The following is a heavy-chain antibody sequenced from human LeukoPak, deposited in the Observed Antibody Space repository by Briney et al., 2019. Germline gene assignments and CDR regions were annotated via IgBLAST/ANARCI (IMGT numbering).Heavy chain of an antibody. CDR2: IYYSGST. D-gene: IGHD2-15*01. V-gene: IGHV4-30-4*08. J-gene: IGHJ5*02. CDR1: GGSISSGDYY. Sequence: PSETLSLTCTVSGGSISSGDYYWSWIRQPPGKGLEWIGYIYYSGSTYYNPSLKSRVTISVDTSKNQFSLKLSSVPAADTAVYYCARGGSHLVVPDWFDPWGQGTLVTVSS. CDR3: ARGGSHLVVPDWFDP.